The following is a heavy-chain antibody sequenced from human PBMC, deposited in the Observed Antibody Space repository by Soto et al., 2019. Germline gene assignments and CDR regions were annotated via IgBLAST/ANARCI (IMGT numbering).Heavy chain of an antibody. CDR1: GFTFSSYS. J-gene: IGHJ4*02. D-gene: IGHD1-26*01. CDR3: ARGGPWRPLEPRAFGH. CDR2: ISSSSSYI. V-gene: IGHV3-21*01. Sequence: EVQLVESGGGLVKPGGSLRLSCAASGFTFSSYSMNWVRQAPGKGLEWVSSISSSSSYIYYADSVKGRFTISRDNAQNSLYLQNKSLRAEETGVYYWARGGPWRPLEPRAFGHWGQGTLGTVSS.